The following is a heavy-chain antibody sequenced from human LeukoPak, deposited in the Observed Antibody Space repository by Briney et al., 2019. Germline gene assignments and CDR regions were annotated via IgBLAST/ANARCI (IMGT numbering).Heavy chain of an antibody. CDR2: MNPNSGNT. V-gene: IGHV1-8*01. J-gene: IGHJ6*01. D-gene: IGHD6-13*01. Sequence: ASVKVSCKASGYTFTTYDINWARQATGQGLEWLGWMNPNSGNTDYAQKFQGRVTMTRNTSINTAYMELSSLRSEDTAVYYCARVAAXXXXXNXMDVWGXGTTV. CDR1: GYTFTTYD. CDR3: ARVAAXXXXXNXMDV.